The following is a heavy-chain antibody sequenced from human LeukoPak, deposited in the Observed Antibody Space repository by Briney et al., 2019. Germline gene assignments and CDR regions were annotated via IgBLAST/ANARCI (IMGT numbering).Heavy chain of an antibody. Sequence: GGSLSLSCAASGFTFSSYSMNWVRQAPGKGLEWVSSISSSSSYIYYADSVKGRFTISRDNAKNSLYLQMNSLRAEDTAVYYCARISFPGGNYPDIWGQGTMVTVSS. CDR2: ISSSSSYI. CDR1: GFTFSSYS. CDR3: ARISFPGGNYPDI. D-gene: IGHD3-10*01. V-gene: IGHV3-21*01. J-gene: IGHJ3*02.